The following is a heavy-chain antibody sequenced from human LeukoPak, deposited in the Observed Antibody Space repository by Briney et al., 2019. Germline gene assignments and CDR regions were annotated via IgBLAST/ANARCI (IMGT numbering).Heavy chain of an antibody. CDR1: GFSFSDTGEC. J-gene: IGHJ6*02. CDR3: VHSSLATNGMDV. V-gene: IGHV2-5*01. Sequence: SGPTLVNPTQTLTLTCTFSGFSFSDTGECEGWIRQPPGEALEWLALIFWNDDKFYNASLKSRLSITKDTSKNQVILTMTTLDPIDTATYYCVHSSLATNGMDVWGQGAAVSVSS. CDR2: IFWNDDK.